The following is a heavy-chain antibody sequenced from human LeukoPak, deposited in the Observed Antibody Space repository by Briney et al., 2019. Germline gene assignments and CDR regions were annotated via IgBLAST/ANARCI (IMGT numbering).Heavy chain of an antibody. D-gene: IGHD3-9*01. CDR1: GGSISSSSYY. CDR3: AREGANILTGYYDGGEIDY. J-gene: IGHJ4*02. Sequence: PSETLSLTCTVSGGSISSSSYYWGWIRQPPGKGLEWIGSIYYSGSTYYNPSLKSRVTISVDTSKNQFSLKLSSVTAADTAVSYCAREGANILTGYYDGGEIDYWGQGTLVTVSS. CDR2: IYYSGST. V-gene: IGHV4-39*02.